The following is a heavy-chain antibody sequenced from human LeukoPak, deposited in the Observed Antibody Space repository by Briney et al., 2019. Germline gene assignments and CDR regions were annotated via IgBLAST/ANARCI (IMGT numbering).Heavy chain of an antibody. CDR1: GGSITAYY. J-gene: IGHJ4*02. CDR2: INHSRGT. D-gene: IGHD2-15*01. CDR3: ARVGWRDYSDY. Sequence: SETLSLTCSVYGGSITAYYWSWIRQPPGKGLEWIGEINHSRGTKYNPSLESRVTILLDASKNEFSLKLSSVTAADTAVYYCARVGWRDYSDYWGQGTLVTVSS. V-gene: IGHV4-34*01.